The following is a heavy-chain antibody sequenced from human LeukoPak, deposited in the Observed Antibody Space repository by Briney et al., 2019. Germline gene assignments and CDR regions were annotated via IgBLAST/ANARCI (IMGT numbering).Heavy chain of an antibody. Sequence: PGGSLRLSCAASGFTFSSYGMHWVRQAPGKGLEWVAFIRYDGSNKYYADSVKGRFTISRDNSKNTLYLQMNSLRAEDTAVYYCAKLDPHDYNRKDAFDIWGQGTVVSVSS. D-gene: IGHD4-11*01. CDR2: IRYDGSNK. CDR1: GFTFSSYG. J-gene: IGHJ3*02. V-gene: IGHV3-30*02. CDR3: AKLDPHDYNRKDAFDI.